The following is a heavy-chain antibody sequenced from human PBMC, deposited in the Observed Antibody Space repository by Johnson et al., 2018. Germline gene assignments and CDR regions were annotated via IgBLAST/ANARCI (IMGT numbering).Heavy chain of an antibody. J-gene: IGHJ6*03. Sequence: VQLVQSGGGLVKPGGSLRLSCAASGFTLSSYTMNWVRQAPGKWLEWVSSISSSSSYIYYADSVKGRFTLSRDNAMTSRYLHMDSRRAEETTGYYCARDGEGSGYAANHYYYYMDVWGKGTTVTVS. D-gene: IGHD5-12*01. V-gene: IGHV3-21*01. CDR3: ARDGEGSGYAANHYYYYMDV. CDR2: ISSSSSYI. CDR1: GFTLSSYT.